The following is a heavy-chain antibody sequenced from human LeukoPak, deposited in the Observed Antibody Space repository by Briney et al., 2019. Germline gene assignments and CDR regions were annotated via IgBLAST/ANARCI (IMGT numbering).Heavy chain of an antibody. CDR3: ATRSAYYYDMAV. CDR1: GGSFSGFY. J-gene: IGHJ6*03. V-gene: IGHV4-34*01. Sequence: SETLSLTCSFYGGSFSGFYWSWIRQPPGRGLEWIGSVYYTRITYYNPSLKSRVTISEDTSKNQFSLTLSSVTAADTAVYYCATRSAYYYDMAVWGKGTTVTVSS. CDR2: VYYTRIT.